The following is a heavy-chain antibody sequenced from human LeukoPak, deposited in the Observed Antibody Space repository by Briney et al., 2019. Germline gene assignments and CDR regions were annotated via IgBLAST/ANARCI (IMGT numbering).Heavy chain of an antibody. CDR1: GFTVSSNY. V-gene: IGHV3-53*01. D-gene: IGHD6-19*01. Sequence: GGSLRLSCAASGFTVSSNYMSWVRQAPGKGLEWVSVIYSGGSTYYADSVRGRFTISRDNSRNTLYLQMNSLRAEDTAVYYCARESGSSGWFSFDYWGQGTLVTVSS. J-gene: IGHJ4*02. CDR3: ARESGSSGWFSFDY. CDR2: IYSGGST.